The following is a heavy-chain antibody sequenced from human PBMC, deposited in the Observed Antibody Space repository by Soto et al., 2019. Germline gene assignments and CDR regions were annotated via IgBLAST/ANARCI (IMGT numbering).Heavy chain of an antibody. CDR3: ARHSSYGDYFLHYYYGMDV. Sequence: GESLKISCKGSGYSFTSYSIGWVRQMPGKGLEWMGIIYPGDSDTRYSPSFQGQVTISADKSISTAYLQWSSLKASDTAMYYCARHSSYGDYFLHYYYGMDVWGQGTTVTVSS. V-gene: IGHV5-51*01. D-gene: IGHD4-17*01. J-gene: IGHJ6*02. CDR1: GYSFTSYS. CDR2: IYPGDSDT.